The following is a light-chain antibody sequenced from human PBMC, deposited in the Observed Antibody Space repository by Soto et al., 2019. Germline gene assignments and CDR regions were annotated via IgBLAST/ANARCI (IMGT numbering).Light chain of an antibody. CDR1: QSVSSY. CDR3: QQRSKFLWT. CDR2: DTS. Sequence: EIVLTQSPATLSLCPGERATLSCRASQSVSSYLAWYQQKPGQAPRLLMYDTSNRAPGIPARFSGSGSGTDFTLTISSLEPEDFAVYFCQQRSKFLWTFGQGTKVDI. V-gene: IGKV3-11*01. J-gene: IGKJ1*01.